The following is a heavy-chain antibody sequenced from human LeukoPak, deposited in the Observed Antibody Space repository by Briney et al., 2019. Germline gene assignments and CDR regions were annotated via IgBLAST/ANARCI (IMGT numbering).Heavy chain of an antibody. Sequence: PGGSLRLSSAASGFTFSSYWRYWLRQAPGKGRVWVSRLNPDGTSTNYADSVKGRFTISRDNAKNTLYLQMNSLRADDTAVYYCAGEIVAAAPRYWGQGTLVSVSS. CDR1: GFTFSSYW. D-gene: IGHD6-13*01. CDR2: LNPDGTST. CDR3: AGEIVAAAPRY. J-gene: IGHJ4*02. V-gene: IGHV3-74*01.